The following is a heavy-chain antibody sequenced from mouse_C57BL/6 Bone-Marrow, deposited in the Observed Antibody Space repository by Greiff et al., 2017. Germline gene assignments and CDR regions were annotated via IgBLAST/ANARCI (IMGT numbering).Heavy chain of an antibody. CDR2: INPNNGGT. D-gene: IGHD1-1*01. J-gene: IGHJ2*01. Sequence: VQLQQSGPELVKPGASVKISCKASGYTFTDYYMNWVKQSHGKSLEWIGDINPNNGGTSYNQKFKGKATLTVDKSSSTAYMELNSLTSEDSAVYYCARFPYYYGSSYDYWGQGTTLTVSS. CDR3: ARFPYYYGSSYDY. CDR1: GYTFTDYY. V-gene: IGHV1-26*01.